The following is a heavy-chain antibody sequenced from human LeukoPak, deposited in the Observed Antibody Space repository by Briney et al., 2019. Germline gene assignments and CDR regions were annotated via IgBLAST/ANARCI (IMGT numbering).Heavy chain of an antibody. CDR1: GFAFNNYA. D-gene: IGHD6-19*01. CDR2: ISGFNT. CDR3: AREAGRQWLVKYYYYGMDV. J-gene: IGHJ6*02. Sequence: GGSLRLSCRTSGFAFNNYAMNWVRQPPGKGLEWVSGISGFNTYYADSVNGRFTISRDNSKNVLYLQMNRLRVEDTAVYYCAREAGRQWLVKYYYYGMDVWGQGTTVTVSS. V-gene: IGHV3-23*01.